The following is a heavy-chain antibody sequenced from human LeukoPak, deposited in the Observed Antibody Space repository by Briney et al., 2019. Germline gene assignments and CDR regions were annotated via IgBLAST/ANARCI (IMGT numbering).Heavy chain of an antibody. Sequence: SETLSLTCAVYGGSFSGYYWSWIRQPPGKGLEWIGEINHSGSTNYNPSLKSRVTISVDTSKNQFSLKLSSVTAADTAVYYCARQLQERNYYDSSRGGYYFDYWGQGTLVTVSS. J-gene: IGHJ4*02. D-gene: IGHD3-22*01. V-gene: IGHV4-34*01. CDR1: GGSFSGYY. CDR2: INHSGST. CDR3: ARQLQERNYYDSSRGGYYFDY.